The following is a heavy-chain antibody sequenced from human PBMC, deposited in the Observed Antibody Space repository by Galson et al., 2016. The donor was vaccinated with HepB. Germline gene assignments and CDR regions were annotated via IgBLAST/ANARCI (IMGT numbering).Heavy chain of an antibody. Sequence: SLRLSCAASGFTFTSYSMNWVRQAPGKGLEWVSSFSRSGTYIFYADSVKGRFTISTDNAMNSLFLQMSSLKVDDTAVYYCVRGMLVATVFYGMDVWGQGTTVTVSS. J-gene: IGHJ6*02. CDR3: VRGMLVATVFYGMDV. D-gene: IGHD1-26*01. V-gene: IGHV3-21*04. CDR1: GFTFTSYS. CDR2: FSRSGTYI.